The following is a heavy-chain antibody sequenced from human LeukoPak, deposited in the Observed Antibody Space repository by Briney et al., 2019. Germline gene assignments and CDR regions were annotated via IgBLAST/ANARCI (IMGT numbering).Heavy chain of an antibody. CDR2: IYYSGST. J-gene: IGHJ5*02. Sequence: SETLSLTCTVSGGSISSYYWSWIRQPPGKGLEWIGYIYYSGSTNYNPSLKSRVTISVDRSKNQFSLKLSSVTAADTAVYYCARAPGGIVVVPAAPFDPWGQGTLVTVSS. CDR1: GGSISSYY. CDR3: ARAPGGIVVVPAAPFDP. V-gene: IGHV4-59*12. D-gene: IGHD2-2*01.